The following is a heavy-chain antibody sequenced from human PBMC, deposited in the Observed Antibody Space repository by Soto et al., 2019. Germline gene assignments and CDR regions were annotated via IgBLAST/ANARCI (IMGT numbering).Heavy chain of an antibody. CDR2: ISSSGSTI. CDR3: ARAQDRGVPYYCCYGMDV. Sequence: GGSLGLSCAASGFTYSDYYMSWIRQAPGKGLEWVSYISSSGSTIYYADSVKGRFTMSRDNAQYSLYLQMNSLRAEGPAVYYCARAQDRGVPYYCCYGMDVLGQGTRVTVSS. V-gene: IGHV3-11*01. J-gene: IGHJ6*02. D-gene: IGHD3-10*01. CDR1: GFTYSDYY.